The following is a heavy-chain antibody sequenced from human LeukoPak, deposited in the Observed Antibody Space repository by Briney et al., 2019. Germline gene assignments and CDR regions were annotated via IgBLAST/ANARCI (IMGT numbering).Heavy chain of an antibody. J-gene: IGHJ5*02. V-gene: IGHV3-30*03. Sequence: GGSLRPSCAASAFTFSTYGMHWVRQAPGKGLEWVAVISYDGSNKYYADSVKGRFTISRDNSKNTPYLQMNSLRAEDTAVYYCARDLRYYDSSGPAPPGNWFDPWGQGTLVTVSS. CDR1: AFTFSTYG. CDR2: ISYDGSNK. CDR3: ARDLRYYDSSGPAPPGNWFDP. D-gene: IGHD3-22*01.